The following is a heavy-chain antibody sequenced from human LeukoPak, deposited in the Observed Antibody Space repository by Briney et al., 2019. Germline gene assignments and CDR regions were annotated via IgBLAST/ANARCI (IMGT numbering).Heavy chain of an antibody. J-gene: IGHJ4*02. Sequence: GASVKVSCKASGYTFISYYMHWVRQAPGQGLEWMGIINPSSGSTTYAQGFQGRVTMTRDTSTNTVYMELSSLRSEDTAVYYCARDQSRLYCAGTTCPPGYWGQGTLVTVSS. V-gene: IGHV1-46*01. CDR2: INPSSGST. CDR3: ARDQSRLYCAGTTCPPGY. D-gene: IGHD2-2*01. CDR1: GYTFISYY.